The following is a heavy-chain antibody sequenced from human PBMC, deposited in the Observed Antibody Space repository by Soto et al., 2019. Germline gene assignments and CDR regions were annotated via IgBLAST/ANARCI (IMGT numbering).Heavy chain of an antibody. D-gene: IGHD4-17*01. J-gene: IGHJ6*02. V-gene: IGHV4-31*03. CDR1: GGSISSGGYY. CDR2: IYYSGST. Sequence: ASETLSLTCTVSGGSISSGGYYWSWIRQHPGKGLEWIGYIYYSGSTYYNPSLKSRVTISVDTSKNQFSLKLSSVTAADTAVYYCARVNYGDYDNYYYGMDVWGQGTTVTVSS. CDR3: ARVNYGDYDNYYYGMDV.